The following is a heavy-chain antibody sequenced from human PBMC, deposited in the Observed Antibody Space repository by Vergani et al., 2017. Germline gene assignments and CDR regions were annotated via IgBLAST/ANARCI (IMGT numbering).Heavy chain of an antibody. V-gene: IGHV3-7*01. Sequence: EVQLVESGGGLVQPGGSLRLSCAASGFSLSRFWMSWVRQAPEKGLEWVAHISPDGSATSYVDSVKGRFTISRDNTKNSLSLQMSGLRVEDTAVYYCVRTGIIGGYPTAGLARYWGQGTLVTVSS. CDR2: ISPDGSAT. D-gene: IGHD5-12*01. CDR3: VRTGIIGGYPTAGLARY. J-gene: IGHJ4*02. CDR1: GFSLSRFW.